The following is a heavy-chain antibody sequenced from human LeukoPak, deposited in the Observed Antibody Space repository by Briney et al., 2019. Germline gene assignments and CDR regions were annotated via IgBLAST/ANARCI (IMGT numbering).Heavy chain of an antibody. CDR1: GGSISSYY. CDR2: MYYSGST. Sequence: SETLSLTCTVSGGSISSYYWSWIRQPPGKGLEWIGYMYYSGSTNYNPSLKSRVTISVDTSKNQFSLKPSSVTAADTAVYYCARDRAYYYDSSGYPPFDYWGQGALVTVSS. CDR3: ARDRAYYYDSSGYPPFDY. J-gene: IGHJ4*02. V-gene: IGHV4-59*12. D-gene: IGHD3-22*01.